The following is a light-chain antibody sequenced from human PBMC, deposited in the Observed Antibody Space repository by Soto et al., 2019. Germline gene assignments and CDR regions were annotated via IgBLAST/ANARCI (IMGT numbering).Light chain of an antibody. CDR2: EVN. Sequence: QSALTQPASVSGSPGQSITISCSGTTSDVGGYDVVSWYQQHPGKAPKLMIFEVNQRPSGVSDRFSGSKSGNTASLTISGLQAGDDADYYCCSFAGSSTFWVFGGGTKVTVL. V-gene: IGLV2-23*02. CDR3: CSFAGSSTFWV. CDR1: TSDVGGYDV. J-gene: IGLJ3*02.